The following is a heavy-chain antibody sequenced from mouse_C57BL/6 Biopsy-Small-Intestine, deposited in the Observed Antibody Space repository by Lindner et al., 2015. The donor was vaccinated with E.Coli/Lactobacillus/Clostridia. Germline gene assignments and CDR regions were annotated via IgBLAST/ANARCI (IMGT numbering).Heavy chain of an antibody. V-gene: IGHV1-80*01. CDR2: IYPGDGDT. CDR3: ATYTNYVGYFDV. CDR1: GYAFSTYW. D-gene: IGHD2-5*01. J-gene: IGHJ1*03. Sequence: VQLQESGAELVKPGASVKISCKASGYAFSTYWMHWVKQRPGKGLEWIGQIYPGDGDTNYSGKFKAKATLTADRSSSTAYIQLSSLTSEDSAVYFCATYTNYVGYFDVWGTGTTVTVSS.